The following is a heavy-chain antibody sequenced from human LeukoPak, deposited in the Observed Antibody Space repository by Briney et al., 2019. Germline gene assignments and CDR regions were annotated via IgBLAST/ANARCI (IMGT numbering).Heavy chain of an antibody. V-gene: IGHV3-30*04. J-gene: IGHJ2*01. CDR1: GFTFSSYA. CDR2: ISHDGSNK. Sequence: GRSLRLSCAASGFTFSSYAMHWVRQAPGKGLEWVAVISHDGSNKYYADSVKGRFTISRDNAKNTLYLQMSSLRAEDTAVYYCAREFRKSVGWYFDLWGRGTLVTVSS. CDR3: AREFRKSVGWYFDL.